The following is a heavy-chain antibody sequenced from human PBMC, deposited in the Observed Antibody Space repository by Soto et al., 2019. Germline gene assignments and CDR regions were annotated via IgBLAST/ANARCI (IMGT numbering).Heavy chain of an antibody. V-gene: IGHV2-5*01. CDR2: IYWSGDE. Sequence: QGTLKESGPTLVKPTQTLTLTCSFSGFSLTTSGVGVGWIRQSPGKALEWLALIYWSGDEHYRPSLKSRRSIFKDTSKNHVVLIMTDMDPVDTATYYCARGLATLPVFAFDIWGQGTMVTVSS. J-gene: IGHJ3*02. D-gene: IGHD6-6*01. CDR1: GFSLTTSGVG. CDR3: ARGLATLPVFAFDI.